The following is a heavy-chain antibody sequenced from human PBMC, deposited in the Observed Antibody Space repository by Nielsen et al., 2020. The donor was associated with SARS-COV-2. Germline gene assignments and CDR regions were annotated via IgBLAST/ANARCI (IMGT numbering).Heavy chain of an antibody. Sequence: ASVKVSCKASGYTFTTNPLNWVRQAPGQGLEWMGWITTATGNPTYARDFKGRVVFSLDTSVSTAYLQINSLEGEDTAVYYCARSRGSSNTYYRLELWGQGTLVIVSS. CDR2: ITTATGNP. CDR3: ARSRGSSNTYYRLEL. CDR1: GYTFTTNP. D-gene: IGHD3-22*01. V-gene: IGHV7-4-1*02. J-gene: IGHJ4*02.